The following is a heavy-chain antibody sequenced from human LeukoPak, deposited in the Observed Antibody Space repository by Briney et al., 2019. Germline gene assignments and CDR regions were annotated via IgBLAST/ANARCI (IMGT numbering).Heavy chain of an antibody. CDR2: IIPIFGTA. D-gene: IGHD5-18*01. Sequence: SVKVSCKASGGTFISYAISWVRQAPGQGLEWMGGIIPIFGTANYAQKFQGRVTITADESTSTAYMELSSLRSEDTAVYYCASPSYGPEKPDYWGQGTLVTVSS. V-gene: IGHV1-69*13. CDR3: ASPSYGPEKPDY. CDR1: GGTFISYA. J-gene: IGHJ4*02.